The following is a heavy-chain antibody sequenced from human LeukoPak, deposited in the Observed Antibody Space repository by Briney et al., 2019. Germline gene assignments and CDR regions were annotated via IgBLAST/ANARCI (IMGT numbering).Heavy chain of an antibody. D-gene: IGHD3-22*01. V-gene: IGHV4-34*09. CDR1: GGSFSGYY. CDR2: IYYSGST. Sequence: PSETLSLTCAVYGGSFSGYYWSWIRQPPGKGLEWIGYIYYSGSTYYNPSLKSRVTISVDTSKNQFSLKLSSVTAADTAVYYCARAPRPESGYDSSGYYGKFDYWGQGTLVTVSS. J-gene: IGHJ4*02. CDR3: ARAPRPESGYDSSGYYGKFDY.